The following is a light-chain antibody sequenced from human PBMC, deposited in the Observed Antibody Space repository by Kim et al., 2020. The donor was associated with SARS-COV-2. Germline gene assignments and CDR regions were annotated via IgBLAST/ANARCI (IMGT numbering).Light chain of an antibody. Sequence: QSVLTHPPSVSAAPGQKVTISCSGSSSNIGNNYVSWYQQLPGTAPKLLIYDNNKRPSGIPDRFSGSKSGTSATLGITGLQTGDEADYYCGTWDSSLTLVVFGGGTQLTVL. J-gene: IGLJ2*01. CDR1: SSNIGNNY. V-gene: IGLV1-51*01. CDR3: GTWDSSLTLVV. CDR2: DNN.